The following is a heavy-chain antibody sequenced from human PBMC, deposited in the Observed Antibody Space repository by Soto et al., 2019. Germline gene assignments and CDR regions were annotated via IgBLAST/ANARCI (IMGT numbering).Heavy chain of an antibody. CDR2: IWYDGSKK. J-gene: IGHJ3*02. Sequence: PGGSLRLSCAASGFTFSSYGMHWVRQAPGKGLEWVAVIWYDGSKKYYADSVKGRITISRDNSKNTLYLQLNSLRAEDTAVYYCARDRVGFFDLSPDGFDIWGQGTMVTVS. D-gene: IGHD3-9*01. V-gene: IGHV3-33*01. CDR3: ARDRVGFFDLSPDGFDI. CDR1: GFTFSSYG.